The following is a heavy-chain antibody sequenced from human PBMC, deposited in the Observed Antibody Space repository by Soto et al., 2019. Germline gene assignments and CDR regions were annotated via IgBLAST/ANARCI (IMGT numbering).Heavy chain of an antibody. Sequence: PWRTLSLPCVISGDSVSSNSAGLNWIRQSPSRGLEWLGRTYYKSKWNNDYALSVKSQITINPDTSKNPSSLQLYSVTPEDTAVSYCTGITWFRGMDVWGQGPPVTAP. CDR2: TYYKSKWNN. J-gene: IGHJ6*02. CDR1: GDSVSSNSAG. V-gene: IGHV6-1*01. D-gene: IGHD3-10*01. CDR3: TGITWFRGMDV.